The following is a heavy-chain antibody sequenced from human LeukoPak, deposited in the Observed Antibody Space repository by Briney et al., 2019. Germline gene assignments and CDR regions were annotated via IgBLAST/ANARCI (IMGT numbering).Heavy chain of an antibody. CDR1: GGSVSSGSYY. D-gene: IGHD3-22*01. V-gene: IGHV4-61*01. CDR2: IYYSGST. CDR3: ARVPYYDSSGYYPFDY. Sequence: PSETLSLTCTVSGGSVSSGSYYWSWIRQPPGKGLEWIGYIYYSGSTNYNPSLKSRVTISVDTSKNQFSLKLSSVTAADTAVYYCARVPYYDSSGYYPFDYWGQGTLVTVSS. J-gene: IGHJ4*02.